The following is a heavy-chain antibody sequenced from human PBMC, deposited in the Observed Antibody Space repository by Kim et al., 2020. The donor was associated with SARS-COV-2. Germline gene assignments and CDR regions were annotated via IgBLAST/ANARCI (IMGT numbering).Heavy chain of an antibody. J-gene: IGHJ4*02. CDR2: INGNSGGT. D-gene: IGHD3-16*01. CDR3: ATRGHDGRPFDS. V-gene: IGHV1-2*02. CDR1: GYTFTGQY. Sequence: ASVKVSCKASGYTFTGQYMHWVRQAPGQGLEWMGWINGNSGGTNYAQKFQGRVTMTRDTSISTAYMEVSRLRSDDTAVYYCATRGHDGRPFDSWGQGTLVTVSS.